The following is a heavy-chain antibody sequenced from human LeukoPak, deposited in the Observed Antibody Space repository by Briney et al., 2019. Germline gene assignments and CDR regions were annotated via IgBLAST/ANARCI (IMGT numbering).Heavy chain of an antibody. CDR2: ISYDGSNK. Sequence: GGSLRLSCAASGFTFSSYAMHWVRQAPGKGLEWVAVISYDGSNKYYADSVKGRFTISRDNSKNTLYLQMNSLRAEDTAVFYCAKDRSGSYSQGLDYWGQGTLVTVSS. CDR3: AKDRSGSYSQGLDY. CDR1: GFTFSSYA. J-gene: IGHJ4*02. V-gene: IGHV3-30*04. D-gene: IGHD1-26*01.